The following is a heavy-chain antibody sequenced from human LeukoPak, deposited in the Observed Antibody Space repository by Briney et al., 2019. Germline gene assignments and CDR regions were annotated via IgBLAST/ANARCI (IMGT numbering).Heavy chain of an antibody. CDR3: ARDRPGSGSSPGFDY. Sequence: GGSLRLSCAASGFNVSDSDMHWVRQAPGKGLEWVAFTRSNGGNKYYGDSGKGRFTISRDNAKNSLYLQMNSLRAEDTAVYYCARDRPGSGSSPGFDYWGQGTLVTVSS. CDR1: GFNVSDSD. V-gene: IGHV3-30*02. J-gene: IGHJ4*02. D-gene: IGHD3-10*01. CDR2: TRSNGGNK.